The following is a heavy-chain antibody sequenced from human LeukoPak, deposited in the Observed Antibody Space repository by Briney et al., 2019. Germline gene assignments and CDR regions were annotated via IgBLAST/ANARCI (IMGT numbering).Heavy chain of an antibody. CDR2: IYYSGDT. CDR1: GGSLSSSSYH. CDR3: ARTISIRSDTWGDIKYFDY. V-gene: IGHV4-39*01. J-gene: IGHJ4*02. Sequence: SETLSLTCSVSGGSLSSSSYHWDWIRQSPGKGLEWIGDIYYSGDTHYKPSLKSRLTISVDTSKNQFSLRLSSVTAADTAVYYCARTISIRSDTWGDIKYFDYWGQGTLVTVSS. D-gene: IGHD3-10*01.